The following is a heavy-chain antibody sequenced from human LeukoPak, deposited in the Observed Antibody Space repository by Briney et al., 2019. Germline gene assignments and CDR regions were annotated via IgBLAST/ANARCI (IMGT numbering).Heavy chain of an antibody. V-gene: IGHV4-39*07. J-gene: IGHJ4*02. CDR3: ASSYSSRLAQTSNFDY. Sequence: SETLSLTCTVSGGSISSSSYYWGWIRQPPGKGLEWIGSIYYSGSTYYNPSLKSRVTISVDTSKNQFSLKLGSVTAADTAVYYCASSYSSRLAQTSNFDYWGQGTLVTVSS. D-gene: IGHD6-19*01. CDR2: IYYSGST. CDR1: GGSISSSSYY.